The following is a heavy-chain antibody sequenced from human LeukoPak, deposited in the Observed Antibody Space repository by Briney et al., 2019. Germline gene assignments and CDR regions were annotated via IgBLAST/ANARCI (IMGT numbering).Heavy chain of an antibody. V-gene: IGHV3-23*01. D-gene: IGHD1-20*01. J-gene: IGHJ6*03. CDR1: GFTFSRYA. CDR3: AKQITGTPLSYYMDV. Sequence: PGWSLRLSCAASGFTFSRYAMSWLRQAPGKGLEWVSAISGSGGSTYYEDSVKGRFTISRDNSKNTLYLQMNSLRAEDTAVYYCAKQITGTPLSYYMDVWGEGTTVSVSS. CDR2: ISGSGGST.